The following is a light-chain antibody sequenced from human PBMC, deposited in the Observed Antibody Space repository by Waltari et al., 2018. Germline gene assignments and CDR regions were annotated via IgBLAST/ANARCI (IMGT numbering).Light chain of an antibody. Sequence: SSELPQHPAVSVAMGQRVRITCQGDSLRSYHASWYQQRPGPAPILVLYDKNNRPSGVPDRFSGSSSDNTASLTITGAQAEDEASYYCHSRDASGVGGSFGGGTKLTVL. CDR1: SLRSYH. CDR3: HSRDASGVGGS. V-gene: IGLV3-19*01. CDR2: DKN. J-gene: IGLJ2*01.